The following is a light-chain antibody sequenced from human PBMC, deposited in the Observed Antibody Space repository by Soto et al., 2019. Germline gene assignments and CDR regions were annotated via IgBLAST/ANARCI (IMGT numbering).Light chain of an antibody. CDR2: EVS. CDR3: SSYTSSSTWV. J-gene: IGLJ3*02. CDR1: SSDVGGYNY. Sequence: QSALTQPASVSGSPGQSITISCTGTSSDVGGYNYVSWYLQHPGKAPKLMIYEVSNRPSGVSNRFSGSKSGNTASLTISGLQAKDEADYYCSSYTSSSTWVFGGGTKVTVL. V-gene: IGLV2-14*01.